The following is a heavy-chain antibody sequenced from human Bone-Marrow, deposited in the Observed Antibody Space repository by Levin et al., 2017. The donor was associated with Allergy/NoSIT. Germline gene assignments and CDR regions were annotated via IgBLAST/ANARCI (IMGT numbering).Heavy chain of an antibody. Sequence: GESLKISCAASGFSFSSYAMSWVRQAPGKGLEWVSAISGGGGSTYYADAVKGRFTISRDNSKNTLYLQMNSLRFEDTALYYCAKAHIVVIPAAIRSFDYWGQGTLVTVSS. V-gene: IGHV3-23*01. D-gene: IGHD2-2*01. CDR3: AKAHIVVIPAAIRSFDY. CDR1: GFSFSSYA. J-gene: IGHJ4*02. CDR2: ISGGGGST.